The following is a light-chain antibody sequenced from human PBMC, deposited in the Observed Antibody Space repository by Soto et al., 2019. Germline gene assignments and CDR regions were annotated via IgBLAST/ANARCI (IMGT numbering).Light chain of an antibody. J-gene: IGKJ1*01. CDR3: QQYSDSPPT. V-gene: IGKV3-20*01. CDR1: QSVSSSY. CDR2: GAS. Sequence: EIVLTQSPGTLSLSPGERATLSCRASQSVSSSYLGWYQQKPGQAPRLLIYGASNRATGIPDRFSGSGSGTEFTLTISRLEPEDFAVYYCQQYSDSPPTFGQGTRWISN.